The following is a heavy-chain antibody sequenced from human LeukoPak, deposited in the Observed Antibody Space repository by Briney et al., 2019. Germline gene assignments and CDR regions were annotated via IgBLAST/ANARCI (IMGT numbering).Heavy chain of an antibody. Sequence: SETLSLTCTVSGGSISSSSYYSGWSRQPPGKGLEWIASVYYSGSTYYNPSLKSRVTISLDTSKNQFSLKLSSVTAADTAVYYCARTYYYDSSGSRAFDIWGQGTMVTVSS. CDR3: ARTYYYDSSGSRAFDI. CDR2: VYYSGST. J-gene: IGHJ3*02. V-gene: IGHV4-39*01. CDR1: GGSISSSSYY. D-gene: IGHD3-22*01.